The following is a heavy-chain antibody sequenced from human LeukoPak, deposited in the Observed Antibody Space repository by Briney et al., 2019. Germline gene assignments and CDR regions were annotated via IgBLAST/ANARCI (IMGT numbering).Heavy chain of an antibody. D-gene: IGHD3-16*01. V-gene: IGHV7-4-1*02. J-gene: IGHJ4*02. CDR2: INTNTGNP. Sequence: ASVKVSCKASGYTFTSYAMNWVRQAPGQGLEWMGWINTNTGNPTYVQGFTGRFVFSLDTSVSTAYLQISSLKAEDTAVYYCARSGPRAQTFNYGVGYFDYWGQGTLVTVSS. CDR1: GYTFTSYA. CDR3: ARSGPRAQTFNYGVGYFDY.